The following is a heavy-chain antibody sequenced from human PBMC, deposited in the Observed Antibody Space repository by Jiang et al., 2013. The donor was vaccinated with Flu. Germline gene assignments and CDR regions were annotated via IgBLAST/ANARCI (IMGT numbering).Heavy chain of an antibody. J-gene: IGHJ1*01. Sequence: SYWIGWVRQMPGKGLEWMGIIYPGDSDTRYSPSFQGQVTISADKSISTAYLQWSSLKASDTAMYYCARKELLPPNPEYFQHWGQGTLVTVSS. CDR3: ARKELLPPNPEYFQH. V-gene: IGHV5-51*01. CDR2: IYPGDSDT. D-gene: IGHD1-26*01. CDR1: SYW.